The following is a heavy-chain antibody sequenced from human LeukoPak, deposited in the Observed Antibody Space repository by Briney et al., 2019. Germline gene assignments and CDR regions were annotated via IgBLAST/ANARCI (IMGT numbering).Heavy chain of an antibody. Sequence: GASVRVSCKASGGTFSSYAISWVRRAPGQGLEWMGGIIPIFATANYAQKFQGRVTITADESTTTAYMELSSLRSEDTAVYYCARDLGSRAGGYAPGPNYFDYWGQGTLVTVSS. CDR3: ARDLGSRAGGYAPGPNYFDY. CDR1: GGTFSSYA. CDR2: IIPIFATA. D-gene: IGHD5-12*01. V-gene: IGHV1-69*13. J-gene: IGHJ4*02.